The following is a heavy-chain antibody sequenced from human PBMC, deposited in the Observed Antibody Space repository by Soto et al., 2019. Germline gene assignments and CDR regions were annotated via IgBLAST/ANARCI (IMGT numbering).Heavy chain of an antibody. CDR1: GFTFSRYS. D-gene: IGHD5-18*01. CDR3: VKEVETVRLVAFAL. CDR2: IDSYSNFI. V-gene: IGHV3-21*01. Sequence: PGGSLRLSCVASGFTFSRYSMNWVRQAPGKGLEWVASIDSYSNFIYYADSVKGRFTISRDNAGNSLFLQMTSLRAEDTAVYYCVKEVETVRLVAFALWGQGTQVTVSS. J-gene: IGHJ4*02.